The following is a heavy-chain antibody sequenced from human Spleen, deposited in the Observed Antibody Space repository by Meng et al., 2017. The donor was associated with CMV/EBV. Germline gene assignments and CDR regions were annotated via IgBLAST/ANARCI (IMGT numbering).Heavy chain of an antibody. CDR3: AHSEGWERPTNWFDS. Sequence: SGPTLVKPTQTLTLTCTFSGFSLSTSESGMGVGWIRQAPGKALEWLAVIYWNDDKRYRPSLKSRLAITKDTSKNQVVLRMTNMDPVDTGTYFCAHSEGWERPTNWFDSWGQGTLVTVSS. J-gene: IGHJ5*01. CDR1: GFSLSTSESGMG. V-gene: IGHV2-5*01. CDR2: IYWNDDK. D-gene: IGHD1-26*01.